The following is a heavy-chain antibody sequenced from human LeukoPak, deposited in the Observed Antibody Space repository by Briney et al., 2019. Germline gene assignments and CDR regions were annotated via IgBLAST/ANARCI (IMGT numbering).Heavy chain of an antibody. CDR2: ISYDGGNK. V-gene: IGHV3-30*03. D-gene: IGHD1-26*01. CDR1: GFTFRNYV. J-gene: IGHJ4*02. CDR3: ARGLVGATLGY. Sequence: GGSLRLSCAASGFTFRNYVLHWVRQAPGKGLEWVAFISYDGGNKYYADSVKGRFTIARDISKNTLYLQMNSLRPEDTAVYYCARGLVGATLGYWGQGTLVTVSS.